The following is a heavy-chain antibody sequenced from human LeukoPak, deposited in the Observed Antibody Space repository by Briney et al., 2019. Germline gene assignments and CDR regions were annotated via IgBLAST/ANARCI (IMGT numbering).Heavy chain of an antibody. D-gene: IGHD3-22*01. J-gene: IGHJ4*02. Sequence: GGSLRLSCAASGFTFSSYEMNWVRPAPGKGPEWVSYISGSGSTVYYANSVKGRFTISRDNAKNSLYLQMHSLRAEDTAIYYCATSGYYFEYWGQGTLVTVSS. CDR1: GFTFSSYE. V-gene: IGHV3-48*03. CDR3: ATSGYYFEY. CDR2: ISGSGSTV.